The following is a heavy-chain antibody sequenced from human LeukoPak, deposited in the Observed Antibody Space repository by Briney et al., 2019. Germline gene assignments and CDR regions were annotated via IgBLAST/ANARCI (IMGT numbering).Heavy chain of an antibody. D-gene: IGHD3-10*01. J-gene: IGHJ5*02. V-gene: IGHV3-7*03. CDR3: ARVIVVGHGSGSYYNSLTWFDP. CDR1: GFTLSSYW. Sequence: GGSLRFSCAASGFTLSSYWMSWVRQAAGKGLEWVANIKKDGSEKYYVDSVKGRFTISRDNAKTSLYLQMNSLRAEDTAVYYCARVIVVGHGSGSYYNSLTWFDPWGQGTLVTVSS. CDR2: IKKDGSEK.